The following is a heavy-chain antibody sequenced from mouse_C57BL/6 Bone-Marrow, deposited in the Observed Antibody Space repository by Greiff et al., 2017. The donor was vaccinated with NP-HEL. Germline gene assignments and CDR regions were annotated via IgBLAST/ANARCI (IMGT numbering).Heavy chain of an antibody. CDR1: GYNFTSYW. CDR2: IDPADSDT. Sequence: QVQLQQPGAELVRPGTSVKLSCKASGYNFTSYWMHWVKQRPGQGLEWIGEIDPADSDTNYNQKFKGKATLTVDTSSSTAYMQLSSLTSEDSAVSYGARALANWDPCWFAYWGQGTLVTVSA. D-gene: IGHD4-1*01. CDR3: ARALANWDPCWFAY. V-gene: IGHV1-59*01. J-gene: IGHJ3*01.